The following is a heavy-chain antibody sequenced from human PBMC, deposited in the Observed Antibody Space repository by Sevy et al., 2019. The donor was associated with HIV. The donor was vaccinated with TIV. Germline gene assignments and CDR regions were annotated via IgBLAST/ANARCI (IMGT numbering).Heavy chain of an antibody. CDR1: GFTFSSYG. V-gene: IGHV3-30*18. J-gene: IGHJ5*02. CDR3: AKKEGRCSGGSGYFFNWFDP. CDR2: ISYDGSKK. D-gene: IGHD2-15*01. Sequence: GGSLRLSCAASGFTFSSYGMHWVRQAPGKGLEWVAVISYDGSKKYYADSVKGRFTFSRDNSKNTLYLQMNSLRAEDMAVYYCAKKEGRCSGGSGYFFNWFDPWGQGTLVTVSS.